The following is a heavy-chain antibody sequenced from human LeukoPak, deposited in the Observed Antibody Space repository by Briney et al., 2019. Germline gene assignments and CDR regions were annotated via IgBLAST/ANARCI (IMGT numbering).Heavy chain of an antibody. V-gene: IGHV3-21*01. CDR3: ARDLPLYYDILTGRDY. J-gene: IGHJ4*02. CDR1: GFTFSSYS. Sequence: PGGSLRLSCAASGFTFSSYSMNWVRQAPGKGLEWVSPISSSSSYIYYADSVKGRFTISRDNAKNSLYLQMNSLRAEDTAVYYCARDLPLYYDILTGRDYWGQGILVTVSS. CDR2: ISSSSSYI. D-gene: IGHD3-9*01.